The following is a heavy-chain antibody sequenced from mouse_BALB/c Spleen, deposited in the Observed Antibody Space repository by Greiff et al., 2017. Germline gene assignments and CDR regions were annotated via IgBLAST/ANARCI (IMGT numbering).Heavy chain of an antibody. CDR2: ILPGSGST. V-gene: IGHV1-9*01. D-gene: IGHD2-14*01. CDR3: ARIGRGYDEGAWFAY. Sequence: QVQLQQSGAELMKPGASVKISCKATGYTFSSYWLEWVKQRPGHGLEWIGEILPGSGSTNYNEKFKGKATFTADTSSNTAYMQLSSLTSEDSAVYYCARIGRGYDEGAWFAYWGQGTLVTVSA. CDR1: GYTFSSYW. J-gene: IGHJ3*01.